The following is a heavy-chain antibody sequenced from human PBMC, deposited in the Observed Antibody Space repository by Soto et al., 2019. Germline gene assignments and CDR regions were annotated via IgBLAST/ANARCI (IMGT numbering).Heavy chain of an antibody. V-gene: IGHV4-34*01. J-gene: IGHJ4*02. CDR1: GGSFSGYY. D-gene: IGHD3-22*01. Sequence: SETLSLTCAVYGGSFSGYYWSWIRQPPGKGLEWIGEINHSGSINYNPSLKSRVTISVDTSKNQFSLKLSSVTAADTAVYYCARGLSGYYGTAGTFMDYWGQGTLVTVSS. CDR3: ARGLSGYYGTAGTFMDY. CDR2: INHSGSI.